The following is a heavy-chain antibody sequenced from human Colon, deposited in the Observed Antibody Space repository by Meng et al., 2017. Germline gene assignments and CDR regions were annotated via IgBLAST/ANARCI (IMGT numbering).Heavy chain of an antibody. V-gene: IGHV4-31*02. CDR1: GYSITSGGYY. CDR2: IDHSGTT. Sequence: VNLLEPAPGMWNPSQTLSCTSNVSGYSITSGGYYWSWIRQHPGKGLEWIGYIDHSGTTYDNPSLKTRLTMSVDTSKNQFSLKLTSVTAADTAAYYCARVVSLVVKGNWFDSWGQGTLVTVSS. CDR3: ARVVSLVVKGNWFDS. J-gene: IGHJ5*01. D-gene: IGHD2-15*01.